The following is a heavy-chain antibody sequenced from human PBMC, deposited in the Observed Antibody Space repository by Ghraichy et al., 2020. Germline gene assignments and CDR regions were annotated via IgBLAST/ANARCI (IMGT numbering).Heavy chain of an antibody. CDR3: ARKGGCCGGDCFLAFYP. Sequence: GGSLRLSCVASGFTFSNYAINWVRQAPGKGLEWVSSIDNAKRPTIYYAVSVRGRFTISRDNGRNSLYLQMSSLREEDTAVYYCARKGGCCGGDCFLAFYPWGRGPLVTVSS. CDR2: IDNAKRPTI. J-gene: IGHJ2*01. V-gene: IGHV3-48*02. CDR1: GFTFSNYA. D-gene: IGHD2-21*02.